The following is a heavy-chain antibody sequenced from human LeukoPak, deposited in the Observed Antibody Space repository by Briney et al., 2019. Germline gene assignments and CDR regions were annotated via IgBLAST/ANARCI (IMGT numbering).Heavy chain of an antibody. CDR2: ISYDGSNK. V-gene: IGHV3-30-3*01. CDR3: ARALDERGFDY. J-gene: IGHJ4*02. D-gene: IGHD1-1*01. CDR1: GFTFSSYA. Sequence: GRSLRLSCAASGFTFSSYAMHWVRQAPGKGLEWVAVISYDGSNKYYADSVKGRFTISRDSSKNTLYLQMNSLRAEDTAVYYCARALDERGFDYWGQGTLVTVSS.